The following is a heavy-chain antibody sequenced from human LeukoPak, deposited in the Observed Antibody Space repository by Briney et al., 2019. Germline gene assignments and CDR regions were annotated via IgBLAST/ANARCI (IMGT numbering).Heavy chain of an antibody. CDR1: GFTFSSYG. V-gene: IGHV3-33*01. CDR3: ARDQLRVDTAMVRAIYYYYGMDV. J-gene: IGHJ6*02. D-gene: IGHD5-18*01. CDR2: IWYDGSNK. Sequence: GGSLRLSCAASGFTFSSYGMHWVRQAPGKGLEWVAVIWYDGSNKYYADSVKGRFTISRDNSKNTLYLQMNSLRAEDTAVYYCARDQLRVDTAMVRAIYYYYGMDVWGQGTTVTVSS.